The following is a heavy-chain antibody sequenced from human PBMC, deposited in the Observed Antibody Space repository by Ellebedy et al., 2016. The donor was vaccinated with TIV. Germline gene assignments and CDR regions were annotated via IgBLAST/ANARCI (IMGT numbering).Heavy chain of an antibody. J-gene: IGHJ4*02. CDR3: AKDTRYSSSFSDY. Sequence: GGSLRLSXAASGFTVSSTYLSWVRQVPGRGLEWVASTFHPDSVKGRFTISRDNSKNTLYLQMNSLRAEDTAVYYCAKDTRYSSSFSDYWGQGTQVTVSS. CDR2: ST. D-gene: IGHD6-6*01. V-gene: IGHV3-66*03. CDR1: GFTVSSTY.